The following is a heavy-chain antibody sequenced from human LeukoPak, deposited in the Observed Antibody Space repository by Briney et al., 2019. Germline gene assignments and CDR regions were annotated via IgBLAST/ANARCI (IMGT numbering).Heavy chain of an antibody. V-gene: IGHV3-66*02. J-gene: IGHJ4*02. Sequence: GGSLRLSCAASGFTFSSYSMNWVRQAPGKGLEWVSVIYIGGSTYYADSVKGRFTISRDNSKNTLYLQMNSLRAEDTAVYYCARDRYSSRSFELDYWGQGTLVTVSS. CDR2: IYIGGST. CDR3: ARDRYSSRSFELDY. CDR1: GFTFSSYS. D-gene: IGHD6-13*01.